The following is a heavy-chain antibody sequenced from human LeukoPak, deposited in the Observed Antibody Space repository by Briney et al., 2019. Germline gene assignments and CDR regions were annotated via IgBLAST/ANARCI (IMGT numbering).Heavy chain of an antibody. CDR1: GFTFRNYA. V-gene: IGHV3-23*01. CDR2: IGARDGRT. CDR3: AKGLYDYALDV. Sequence: PGGSLRLSCAASGFTFRNYAMTWVRQAPGKGLDWVALIGARDGRTYYADPVKGRFTISRDNFKNTPYLQMNSLRAEDTAIYYRAKGLYDYALDVWGQGTAVTVSS. J-gene: IGHJ6*02.